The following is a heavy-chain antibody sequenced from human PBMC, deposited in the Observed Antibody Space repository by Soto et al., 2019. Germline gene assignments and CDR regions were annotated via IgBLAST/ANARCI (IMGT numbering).Heavy chain of an antibody. Sequence: QVQLVQSGAEVKKPGASVKVSCKASGYTFTSYGISWVRQAPGQGLEGMGWISAYNGNTDYAQKLQGRYTMTTDTPTSTAYMELRSLTSDYTAVYFCARLYCISTSCYLGMDVWGQGTTVTVSS. J-gene: IGHJ6*02. CDR1: GYTFTSYG. CDR3: ARLYCISTSCYLGMDV. V-gene: IGHV1-18*01. CDR2: ISAYNGNT. D-gene: IGHD2-2*01.